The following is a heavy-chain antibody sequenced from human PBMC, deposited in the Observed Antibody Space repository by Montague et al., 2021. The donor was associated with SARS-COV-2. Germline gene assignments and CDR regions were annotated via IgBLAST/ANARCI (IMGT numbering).Heavy chain of an antibody. Sequence: SETLSLTCAVHGGSFSTYSWNWIRQPPGKGLEWIGEIHHGGSTNXNPSLKSRVTISADTSKNQLSLKLTSVAAADTAVYYCARLGDGVVPSPILGVGPHYSYYYMDVWGKGTTVTVSS. CDR1: GGSFSTYS. V-gene: IGHV4-34*01. D-gene: IGHD3-10*01. CDR2: IHHGGST. J-gene: IGHJ6*03. CDR3: ARLGDGVVPSPILGVGPHYSYYYMDV.